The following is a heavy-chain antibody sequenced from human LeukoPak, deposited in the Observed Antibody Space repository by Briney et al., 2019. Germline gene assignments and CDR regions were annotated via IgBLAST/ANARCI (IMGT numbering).Heavy chain of an antibody. CDR2: ISTSSSYI. Sequence: GGSLRLSCAASGFTFSSYSMDWVRQAPGKGLEWVSSISTSSSYIYYADSVKGRFTISRDNARNSLYLQMNSLRAEDTAVYYCARDVKGRWELLGSHDYWGLGTLVTVSS. V-gene: IGHV3-21*01. J-gene: IGHJ4*02. D-gene: IGHD1-26*01. CDR3: ARDVKGRWELLGSHDY. CDR1: GFTFSSYS.